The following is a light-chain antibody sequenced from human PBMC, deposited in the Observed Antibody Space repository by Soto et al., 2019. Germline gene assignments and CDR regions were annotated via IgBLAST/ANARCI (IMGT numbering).Light chain of an antibody. Sequence: QSVLTQPPSASGTPGQRVTISCSGSSSNIGGNIVNWYQQLPGTAPKLLIFGNDQRPSWVPDRFSGSKSGTSASLAISGLQSKDEANYYCAAWDDSLNGVVFGGGTTLTVI. CDR2: GND. J-gene: IGLJ2*01. CDR3: AAWDDSLNGVV. V-gene: IGLV1-44*01. CDR1: SSNIGGNI.